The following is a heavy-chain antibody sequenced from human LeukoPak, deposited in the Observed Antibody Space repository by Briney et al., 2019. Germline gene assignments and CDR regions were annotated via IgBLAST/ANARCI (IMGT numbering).Heavy chain of an antibody. D-gene: IGHD2-2*01. V-gene: IGHV3-15*07. J-gene: IGHJ3*02. CDR2: IKSKTDGGTT. Sequence: GGSLRLSCAASGFTFSNAWMNWVRQAPGKGLEWVGRIKSKTDGGTTDYAAPVKGRFTISRDDSKNTLYLQMNSLKVEDTAVYYCVTLGYCTRTSCYATDGGAFDIWGQGTMVTVSS. CDR1: GFTFSNAW. CDR3: VTLGYCTRTSCYATDGGAFDI.